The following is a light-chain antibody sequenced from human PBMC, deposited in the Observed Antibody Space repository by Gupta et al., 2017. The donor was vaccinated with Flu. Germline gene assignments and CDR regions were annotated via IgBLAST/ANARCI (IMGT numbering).Light chain of an antibody. J-gene: IGLJ3*02. V-gene: IGLV2-8*01. CDR2: DVS. CDR1: SSDVGGYKY. Sequence: SVTSCCSGTSSDVGGYKYVYWCQQQPGKAPKVVIDDVSERASGVPDRFSGSKSGDTASLTVSGLQAEDEADYYCSSYAGSNNGVFGGGTELTVL. CDR3: SSYAGSNNGV.